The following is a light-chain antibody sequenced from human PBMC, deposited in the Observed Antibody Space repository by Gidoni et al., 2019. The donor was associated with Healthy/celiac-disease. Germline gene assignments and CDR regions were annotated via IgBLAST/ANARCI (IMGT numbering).Light chain of an antibody. V-gene: IGKV3-11*01. Sequence: EIMLTQSPATLSWSPGERATLSCRASQSVSSYLAWYQQKPGQAPRLLIYDASNRATGIPARFSGSGSGTDFTLTISSLEPEDFAVYYCQQRSNRPITFGQGTRLEIK. J-gene: IGKJ5*01. CDR3: QQRSNRPIT. CDR1: QSVSSY. CDR2: DAS.